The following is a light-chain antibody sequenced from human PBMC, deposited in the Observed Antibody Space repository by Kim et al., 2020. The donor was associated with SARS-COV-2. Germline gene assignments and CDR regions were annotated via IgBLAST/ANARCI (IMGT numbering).Light chain of an antibody. CDR1: QSLRNNY. Sequence: APGERATPSCRASQSLRNNYLAWYQQSPGQAPRLLIFGASARATGIPDRFSGGGSGTDFTLIISRLEPEDFAVYYCQQYDTTPWTFGQGTKVDIK. CDR2: GAS. CDR3: QQYDTTPWT. V-gene: IGKV3-20*01. J-gene: IGKJ1*01.